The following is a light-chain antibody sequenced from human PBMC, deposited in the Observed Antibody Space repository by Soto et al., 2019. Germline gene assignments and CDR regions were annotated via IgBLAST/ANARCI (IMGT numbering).Light chain of an antibody. V-gene: IGKV1-27*01. J-gene: IGKJ5*01. Sequence: DIQMTQSPSSLSASVGDRVTITCRASQGISNFLAWYQQKPGKVPKLLLSAASTLQSGLPSRFSGSGSGTDFTLTITSLQPEDVASYYCQKYSSVITFGQGTRLEI. CDR1: QGISNF. CDR2: AAS. CDR3: QKYSSVIT.